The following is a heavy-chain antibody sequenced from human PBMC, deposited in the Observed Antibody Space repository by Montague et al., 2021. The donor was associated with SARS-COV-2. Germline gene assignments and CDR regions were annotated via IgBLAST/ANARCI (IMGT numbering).Heavy chain of an antibody. CDR3: ARWDPQTLTLIGLRGKSASDY. D-gene: IGHD4-23*01. CDR1: GGSFSGYY. CDR2: INHSGTT. J-gene: IGHJ4*02. V-gene: IGHV4-34*01. Sequence: SETLSLTCAVYGGSFSGYYWTWIRQSPGKGLEWIAEINHSGTTNYNFNPSLRSRVTTAVDTSKSQFSLKLSSVTAADTGVYYGARWDPQTLTLIGLRGKSASDYWGQGPLVTVSS.